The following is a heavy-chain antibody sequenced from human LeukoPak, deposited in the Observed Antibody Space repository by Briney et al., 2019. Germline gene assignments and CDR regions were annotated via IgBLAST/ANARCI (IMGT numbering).Heavy chain of an antibody. CDR3: TRHRYRSSTSCYAFER. J-gene: IGHJ4*02. CDR2: NYYSGST. CDR1: GGSISSSSYY. D-gene: IGHD2-2*01. V-gene: IGHV4-39*01. Sequence: SETLSHTCTVSGGSISSSSYYWGWLRQPPGKGLEWIGSNYYSGSTYYNPSLKRRHQISDDTSKNQFSLKLSSVTAADRALYSCTRHRYRSSTSCYAFERGGQGTLVTVSS.